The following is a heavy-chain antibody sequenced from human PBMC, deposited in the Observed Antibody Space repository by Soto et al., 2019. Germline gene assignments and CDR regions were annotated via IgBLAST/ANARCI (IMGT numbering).Heavy chain of an antibody. V-gene: IGHV3-23*01. J-gene: IGHJ4*02. CDR2: ISGSGGST. CDR1: GFTFSSYA. CDR3: AKEQSSSSRLLWFGELLYFYDY. D-gene: IGHD3-10*01. Sequence: EVQLLESGGGLVQPGGSLRLSCAASGFTFSSYAMSWVRQAPGKGLEWVSAISGSGGSTYYADSVKGRFTISRDNSKNTLCLQMNSLRAEDTAVYYCAKEQSSSSRLLWFGELLYFYDYWGQGTLVTVSS.